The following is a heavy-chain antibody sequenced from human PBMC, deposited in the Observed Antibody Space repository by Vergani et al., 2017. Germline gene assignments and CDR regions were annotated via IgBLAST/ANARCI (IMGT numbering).Heavy chain of an antibody. CDR2: INHSGST. Sequence: QVQLQQWGAGLLKPSETLYLTCAVYGGSFSGYNWSWIRQPPGKGLEWIGEINHSGSTNYNPSLKSRVTISVDTSKNQFSLKLSSVTAADTAVYYCTRHWAVVAANNWFDPWGQGTLVTVSS. CDR3: TRHWAVVAANNWFDP. J-gene: IGHJ5*02. CDR1: GGSFSGYN. D-gene: IGHD2-15*01. V-gene: IGHV4-34*01.